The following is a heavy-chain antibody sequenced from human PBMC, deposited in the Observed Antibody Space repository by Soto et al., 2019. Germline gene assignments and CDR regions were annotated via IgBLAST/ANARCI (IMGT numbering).Heavy chain of an antibody. V-gene: IGHV1-69*13. CDR1: GGTFSSYA. CDR3: ARLAVTAMAAYYYYGMDV. D-gene: IGHD5-18*01. Sequence: SVKVSFKASGGTFSSYAISWVRQAPGQGLEWMGGIIPIFGTANYAQKFQGRVTITADESTSTAYMELSSLRSEDTAVYYCARLAVTAMAAYYYYGMDVWGQGTTVTVSS. CDR2: IIPIFGTA. J-gene: IGHJ6*02.